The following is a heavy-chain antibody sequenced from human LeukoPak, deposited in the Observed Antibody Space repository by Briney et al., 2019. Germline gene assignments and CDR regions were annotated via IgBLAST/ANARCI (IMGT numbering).Heavy chain of an antibody. CDR3: ARMGCSSTSCYLSWFDP. V-gene: IGHV5-51*01. J-gene: IGHJ5*02. D-gene: IGHD2-2*01. CDR2: IYPGDSDT. Sequence: GESLQISCKGSGYSFTSYWIGWVRRMPGKGLEWMGIIYPGDSDTRYSPSFQGQVTISADKSISTAYLQWSSLKASDTAMYYCARMGCSSTSCYLSWFDPWGQGTLVTVSS. CDR1: GYSFTSYW.